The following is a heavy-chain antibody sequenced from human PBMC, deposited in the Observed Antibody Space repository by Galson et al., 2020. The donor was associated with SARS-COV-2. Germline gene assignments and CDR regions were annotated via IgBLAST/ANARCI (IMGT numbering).Heavy chain of an antibody. J-gene: IGHJ5*02. D-gene: IGHD3-10*01. CDR3: AREGDYNGSVSCGFDP. CDR1: GGSISSYY. CDR2: IYYSGST. V-gene: IGHV4-59*01. Sequence: SETLSLTCTVSGGSISSYYWSWIRQPPGKGLEWIGYIYYSGSTNYNPSLKSRVTISVDTSKNQFSLKLSSVTAADTAVYYCAREGDYNGSVSCGFDPWGQGTLVTVSS.